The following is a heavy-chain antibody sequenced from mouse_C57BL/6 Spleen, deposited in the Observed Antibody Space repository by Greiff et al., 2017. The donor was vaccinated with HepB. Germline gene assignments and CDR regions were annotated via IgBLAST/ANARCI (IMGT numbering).Heavy chain of an antibody. Sequence: EVQLVESGGDLVKPGGSLKLSCAASGFTFSSYGMSWVRQTPDKRLEWVATISSGGSYTYYPDSVKGRFTISRDNAKNTLYLQMSSLKSEDTAMYYCARRGVGTTVFEYWGQGTTLTVSS. D-gene: IGHD1-1*01. CDR2: ISSGGSYT. CDR3: ARRGVGTTVFEY. J-gene: IGHJ2*01. CDR1: GFTFSSYG. V-gene: IGHV5-6*01.